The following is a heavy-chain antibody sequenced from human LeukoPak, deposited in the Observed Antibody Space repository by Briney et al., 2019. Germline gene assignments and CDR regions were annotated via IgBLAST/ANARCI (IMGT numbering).Heavy chain of an antibody. J-gene: IGHJ4*02. V-gene: IGHV1-8*01. Sequence: GASVKVSCKASGYIFSSNDINSVRQAAGQGLEWMGWMNPNSGDTGYTQKFQGRVAMTRSTSITTAYMELSSLRSEDTAVYYCARGPFGSGSFLDYWGQGTLVTVSS. CDR2: MNPNSGDT. D-gene: IGHD3-10*01. CDR3: ARGPFGSGSFLDY. CDR1: GYIFSSND.